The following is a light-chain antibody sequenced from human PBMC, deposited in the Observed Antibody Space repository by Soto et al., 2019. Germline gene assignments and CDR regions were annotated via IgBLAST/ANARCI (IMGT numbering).Light chain of an antibody. CDR1: QSVGSL. CDR3: QQYNNWSIT. V-gene: IGKV3-15*01. Sequence: EVVMTQSPATLSVSPGERGTLSCRASQSVGSLVAWYQQKIGQAPRLLIYRASTRATGIAARFTGSGSGTEFTLTISSLQTEDFAVYYCQQYNNWSITFGPGTRLEI. CDR2: RAS. J-gene: IGKJ5*01.